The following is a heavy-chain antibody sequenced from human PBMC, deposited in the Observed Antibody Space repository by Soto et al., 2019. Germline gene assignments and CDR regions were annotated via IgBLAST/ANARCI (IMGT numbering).Heavy chain of an antibody. CDR1: GGAFRGYC. Sequence: TCVVYGGAFRGYCWSWFGQPPGKGVEWIGEINHSGSTNYNPPLKSRVNISVDTSKNQFSLKLSSVTAADTAVYYCARGWYYYYYGMDVWGQGTTVTVS. CDR3: ARGWYYYYYGMDV. V-gene: IGHV4-34*01. CDR2: INHSGST. J-gene: IGHJ6*02.